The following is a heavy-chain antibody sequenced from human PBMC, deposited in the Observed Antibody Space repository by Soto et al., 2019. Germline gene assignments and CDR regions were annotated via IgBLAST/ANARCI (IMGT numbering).Heavy chain of an antibody. J-gene: IGHJ6*02. CDR2: INHSGST. V-gene: IGHV4-34*01. D-gene: IGHD6-6*01. CDR1: GGSFSGYY. Sequence: SETLSLTCAVYGGSFSGYYWSWIRQPPGKGLEWIGEINHSGSTNYNPSLKSRVTISVDTSKNHFSLKLSSVTAADTAVYYCARGRGDHSSSSLYYYYGMDVWGQGTTVTVSS. CDR3: ARGRGDHSSSSLYYYYGMDV.